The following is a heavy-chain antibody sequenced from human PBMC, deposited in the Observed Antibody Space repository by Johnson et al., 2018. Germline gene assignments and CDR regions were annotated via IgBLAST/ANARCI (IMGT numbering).Heavy chain of an antibody. Sequence: QVQLVQSGGGVVEPGRSMRLCCAASGFTFSNYGMHWVRQAPGKGLEWVAVVVSDGSDKYYADSVKGRCIISRDTSRNTLYLQMDSLRAEDTAVYYCGKDSRGFGGSYYDHYCYLDAWGKGTTVTVSS. J-gene: IGHJ6*03. D-gene: IGHD1-26*01. CDR2: VVSDGSDK. CDR1: GFTFSNYG. CDR3: GKDSRGFGGSYYDHYCYLDA. V-gene: IGHV3-30*18.